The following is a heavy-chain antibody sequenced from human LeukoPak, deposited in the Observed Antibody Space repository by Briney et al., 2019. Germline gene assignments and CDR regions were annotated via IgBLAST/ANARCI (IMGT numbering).Heavy chain of an antibody. Sequence: ASVKVSCKASGYTFTSYGSSWVRQAPGQGLEWMGWISAYNGNTNYAQKFQGRVTMTTDTSTSTAYMELRSLRSDDTAVYYCARVHRGDYAKNCDYWGQGTLVTVSS. CDR2: ISAYNGNT. J-gene: IGHJ4*02. D-gene: IGHD4-17*01. V-gene: IGHV1-18*01. CDR3: ARVHRGDYAKNCDY. CDR1: GYTFTSYG.